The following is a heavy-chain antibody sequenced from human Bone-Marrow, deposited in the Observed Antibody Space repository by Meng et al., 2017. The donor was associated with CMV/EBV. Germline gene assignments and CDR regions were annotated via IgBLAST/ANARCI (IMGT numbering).Heavy chain of an antibody. V-gene: IGHV3-20*01. CDR3: ARGDYSYYYAMDV. CDR1: GFTFANFG. J-gene: IGHJ6*01. CDR2: INWNGGST. D-gene: IGHD3-10*01. Sequence: GESLKISCEASGFTFANFGMIWVRQAPGKGLEWVSGINWNGGSTGYADSVKGRFTISRDNAKNSLYLQMNSLRAEDTALYHCARGDYSYYYAMDVWGQGTTVTVSS.